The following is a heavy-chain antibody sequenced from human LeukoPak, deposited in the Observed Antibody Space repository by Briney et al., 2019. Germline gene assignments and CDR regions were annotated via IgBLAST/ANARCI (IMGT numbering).Heavy chain of an antibody. J-gene: IGHJ4*02. Sequence: QPGGSLRLSCTASGFTFSDNGMHWVRQAPGKGLEWVAIIPYDASSEHYGDSVKGRFTISRDNSKNTQYLQMDNLRPEDTAVYYCARASPGGNYCDYWGQGTLVTVSS. CDR2: IPYDASSE. D-gene: IGHD3-16*01. V-gene: IGHV3-30*04. CDR1: GFTFSDNG. CDR3: ARASPGGNYCDY.